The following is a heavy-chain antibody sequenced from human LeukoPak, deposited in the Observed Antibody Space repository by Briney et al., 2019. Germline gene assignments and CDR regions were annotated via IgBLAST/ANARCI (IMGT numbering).Heavy chain of an antibody. D-gene: IGHD3-3*01. CDR2: IKEDGSEK. V-gene: IGHV3-7*01. CDR1: GFTFSNYW. Sequence: GGSLRLSCAASGFTFSNYWMSWVRQAPGKGLEWVANIKEDGSEKYSLDSVEGRFAVSRDNVENSLYLQINNLRDEDTAIYYCARSGSSVFWYWGQGTLVTVSS. CDR3: ARSGSSVFWY. J-gene: IGHJ4*02.